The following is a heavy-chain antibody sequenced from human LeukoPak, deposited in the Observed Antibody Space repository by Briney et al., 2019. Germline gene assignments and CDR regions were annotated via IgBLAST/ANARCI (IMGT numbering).Heavy chain of an antibody. CDR2: ISGSGGST. V-gene: IGHV3-23*01. CDR1: GFTFSSYA. J-gene: IGHJ4*02. CDR3: ANPSALKILYASGSPLDY. Sequence: GGSLRLSCAASGFTFSSYAMSWVRQAPGQGLEWVSAISGSGGSTYYADSVKGRFTISRDNSKNTLYLQMNSLRAEDTAVYYCANPSALKILYASGSPLDYWGQGTLVTVSS. D-gene: IGHD3-10*01.